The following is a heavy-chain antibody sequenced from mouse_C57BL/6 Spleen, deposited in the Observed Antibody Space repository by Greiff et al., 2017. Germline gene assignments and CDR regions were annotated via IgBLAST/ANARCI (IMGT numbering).Heavy chain of an antibody. Sequence: VQLQQPGAELVKPGASVKLSCKASGYTFTSYWMHWVKQRPGQGLEWIGMIHPNSGSTNYNEKFKSKATLTVDKSSSTAYMQLSSLTSEDSAVYYCARWGYDALFDYWGQGTTLTVSS. J-gene: IGHJ2*01. CDR2: IHPNSGST. CDR1: GYTFTSYW. CDR3: ARWGYDALFDY. V-gene: IGHV1-64*01. D-gene: IGHD2-2*01.